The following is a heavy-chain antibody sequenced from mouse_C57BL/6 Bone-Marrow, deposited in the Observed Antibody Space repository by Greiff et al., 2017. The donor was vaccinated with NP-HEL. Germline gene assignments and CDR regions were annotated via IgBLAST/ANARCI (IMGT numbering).Heavy chain of an antibody. CDR2: IYPGSGST. V-gene: IGHV1-55*01. D-gene: IGHD1-1*01. CDR3: ARHDYYGSSYDDMDY. Sequence: VQLQQPGAELVKPGASVKMSCKASGYTFTSYWITWVKQRPGQGLEWIGDIYPGSGSTNYNEKFKSKATLTVDTSSSTAYMQLSSLTSEDSAVYYCARHDYYGSSYDDMDYWGQGTSVTVSS. CDR1: GYTFTSYW. J-gene: IGHJ4*01.